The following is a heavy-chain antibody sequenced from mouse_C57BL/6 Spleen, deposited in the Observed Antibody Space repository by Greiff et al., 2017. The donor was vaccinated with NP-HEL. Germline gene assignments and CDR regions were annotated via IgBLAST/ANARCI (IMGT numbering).Heavy chain of an antibody. J-gene: IGHJ4*01. V-gene: IGHV1-63*01. Sequence: QVQLQQSGAELVRPGASVKLSCKASGYTFTNYWMDWVKQRPGHGLEWIGDIYPGDGYTNYNEKFKGKATLTADKSSSTAYMQFSSLTSEDSAIYYCARKGDYDMDYWGQGTSVTVSS. CDR3: ARKGDYDMDY. CDR2: IYPGDGYT. CDR1: GYTFTNYW. D-gene: IGHD2-4*01.